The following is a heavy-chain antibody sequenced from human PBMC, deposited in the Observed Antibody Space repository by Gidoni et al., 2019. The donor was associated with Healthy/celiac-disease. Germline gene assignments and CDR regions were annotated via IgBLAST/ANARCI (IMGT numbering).Heavy chain of an antibody. CDR1: GGSFSGDY. CDR2: INHSGST. CDR3: ARGRYCSGGSCYRWYFDL. D-gene: IGHD2-15*01. J-gene: IGHJ2*01. V-gene: IGHV4-34*01. Sequence: QVQLQQWGAGLLKPSETLSLACAVDGGSFSGDYWSWIRQPPGKGLEWIGEINHSGSTNYNPSLKSRVTISVDTSKNQFSLKLSSVTAADTAVYYCARGRYCSGGSCYRWYFDLWGRGTLVTVSS.